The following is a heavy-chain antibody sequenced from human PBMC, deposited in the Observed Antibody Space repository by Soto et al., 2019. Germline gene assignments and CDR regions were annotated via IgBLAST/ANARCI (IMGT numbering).Heavy chain of an antibody. J-gene: IGHJ6*02. Sequence: ETLSLTCTVSGGSISSYYWSWIRQPPGKGLEWIGYIYYSGSTNYNPSLKSRVTISVDTSKNQFSLKLSSVTAADTAVYYCARDSRVVVAAYSLLGMDVWGQGTTVTVSS. D-gene: IGHD2-15*01. CDR1: GGSISSYY. V-gene: IGHV4-59*01. CDR3: ARDSRVVVAAYSLLGMDV. CDR2: IYYSGST.